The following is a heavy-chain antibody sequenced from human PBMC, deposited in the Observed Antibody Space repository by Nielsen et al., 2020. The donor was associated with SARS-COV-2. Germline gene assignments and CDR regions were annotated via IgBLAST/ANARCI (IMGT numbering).Heavy chain of an antibody. J-gene: IGHJ4*02. V-gene: IGHV3-48*04. CDR2: ISSSSSTI. CDR3: AREFGGYSYGYEDY. D-gene: IGHD5-18*01. Sequence: GESLKISCAASGFTFSSYSMNWVRQAPGKGLEWVSYISSSSSTIYYADSVKGRFTISRDNAKNSLYLQMNSLRAEDTAVYYCAREFGGYSYGYEDYWGQGTLVTVSS. CDR1: GFTFSSYS.